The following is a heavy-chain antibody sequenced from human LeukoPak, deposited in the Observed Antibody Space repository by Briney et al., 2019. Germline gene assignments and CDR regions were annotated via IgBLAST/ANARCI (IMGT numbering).Heavy chain of an antibody. CDR3: ARARTTGFDY. CDR2: INHSGST. CDR1: GGSFSGYY. V-gene: IGHV4-34*01. D-gene: IGHD1-7*01. J-gene: IGHJ4*02. Sequence: SETLSLTCAVYGGSFSGYYWSWVRQPPGKGLEWIGEINHSGSTNYNPSLKSRVTISVATSKNQFSLKLSSVTAADTAVYYCARARTTGFDYWGQGTLVTVSS.